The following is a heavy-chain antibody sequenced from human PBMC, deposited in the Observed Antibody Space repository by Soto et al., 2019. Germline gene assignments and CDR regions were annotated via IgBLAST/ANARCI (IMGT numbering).Heavy chain of an antibody. Sequence: EVQLLESGGGLVQPGGSLRLSCAASGFSFTTYAMGWVRQAPGKGLEWVSAVSGSGSTTYYADSVKGRFIISRNNAKTTAYRYMNSLRAEDTAVYYCARDPRYYDSGGYYDYWGQGTLVTVSS. CDR2: VSGSGSTT. D-gene: IGHD3-22*01. CDR1: GFSFTTYA. V-gene: IGHV3-23*01. J-gene: IGHJ4*02. CDR3: ARDPRYYDSGGYYDY.